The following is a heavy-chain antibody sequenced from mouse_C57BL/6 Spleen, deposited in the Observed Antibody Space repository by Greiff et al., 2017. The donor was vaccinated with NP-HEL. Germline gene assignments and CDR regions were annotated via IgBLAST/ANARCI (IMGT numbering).Heavy chain of an antibody. J-gene: IGHJ2*01. V-gene: IGHV1-64*01. CDR3: AREGYFDY. CDR1: GYTFTSYW. Sequence: QVHVKQPGAELVKPGASVKLSCKASGYTFTSYWMHWVKQRPGQGLEWIGMIHPNSGSTNYNEKFKSKATLTVDKSSSTAYMQLSRLTSEDSAVYYCAREGYFDYWGQGTTLTVSS. CDR2: IHPNSGST.